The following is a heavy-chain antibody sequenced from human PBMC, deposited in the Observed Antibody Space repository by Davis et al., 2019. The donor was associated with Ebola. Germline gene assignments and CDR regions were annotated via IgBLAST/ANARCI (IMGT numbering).Heavy chain of an antibody. CDR2: INTNTGNP. J-gene: IGHJ5*02. CDR1: GYTFTSYY. V-gene: IGHV7-4-1*02. Sequence: AASVKVSCKASGYTFTSYYMHWVRQAPGQGLEWMGWINTNTGNPTYAQGFTGRFVFSLDTSVTTAFLHISSLKSEDTAVYYCARGDQFDPWGQGTLVIVSS. D-gene: IGHD2-21*02. CDR3: ARGDQFDP.